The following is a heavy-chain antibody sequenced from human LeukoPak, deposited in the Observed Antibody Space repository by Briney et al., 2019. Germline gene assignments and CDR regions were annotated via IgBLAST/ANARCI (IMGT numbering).Heavy chain of an antibody. J-gene: IGHJ3*02. V-gene: IGHV4-31*03. D-gene: IGHD3-22*01. CDR3: ARADVHYYDSAFDI. Sequence: PSETLSLTCTVSGGSISSGGYYWSWIRQHPGKGLEWIGYIYYSGSTYYNPSLKSRVTISVDTSKSQFSLKLSSVTAADTAVYYCARADVHYYDSAFDIWGQGTMVTVSS. CDR1: GGSISSGGYY. CDR2: IYYSGST.